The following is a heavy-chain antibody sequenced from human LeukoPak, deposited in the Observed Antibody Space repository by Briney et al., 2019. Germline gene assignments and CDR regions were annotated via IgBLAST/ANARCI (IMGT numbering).Heavy chain of an antibody. D-gene: IGHD5-12*01. CDR2: ISPNSGGT. V-gene: IGHV1-2*02. Sequence: ASVKVSCKASGYTFTGYYMHWVRQAPGQGLEWMGWISPNSGGTNYAQKFQGRVTMTRDTSISTAYMELSRLRSDDTAVYYCARDSGADSGYDSYWFDPWGQGTLVTVSS. CDR3: ARDSGADSGYDSYWFDP. J-gene: IGHJ5*02. CDR1: GYTFTGYY.